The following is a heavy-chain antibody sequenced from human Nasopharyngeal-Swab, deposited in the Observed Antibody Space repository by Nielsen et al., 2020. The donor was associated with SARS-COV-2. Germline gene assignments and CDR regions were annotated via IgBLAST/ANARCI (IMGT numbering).Heavy chain of an antibody. D-gene: IGHD3-22*01. J-gene: IGHJ3*02. Sequence: WIRQPPGKGLEWVSAISGSGGSTYYADSVKGRFTISRDNSKNTLYLQMNSLRAEDTAVYYCGKGSGYYYDSSGRPGAFDIWGQGTMVTVSS. CDR3: GKGSGYYYDSSGRPGAFDI. CDR2: ISGSGGST. V-gene: IGHV3-23*01.